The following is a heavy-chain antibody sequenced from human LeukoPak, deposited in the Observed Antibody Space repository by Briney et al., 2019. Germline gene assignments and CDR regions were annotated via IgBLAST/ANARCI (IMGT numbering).Heavy chain of an antibody. CDR1: GGTFSSYA. CDR3: ARNYGDLDY. J-gene: IGHJ4*02. V-gene: IGHV1-2*06. CDR2: IHPSSGGT. Sequence: ASVKVSCKASGGTFSSYAIGWVRQAPGQGLEWVGRIHPSSGGTEYAQRFQGRVTVTRDTSISTAYVELSRLTSDDTAVYYCARNYGDLDYWGQGTLVTVSS. D-gene: IGHD4-17*01.